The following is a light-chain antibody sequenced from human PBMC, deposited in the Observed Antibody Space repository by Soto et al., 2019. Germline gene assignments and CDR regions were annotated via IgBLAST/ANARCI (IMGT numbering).Light chain of an antibody. CDR1: SRDIGAYNF. V-gene: IGLV2-14*03. J-gene: IGLJ2*01. Sequence: QSALTQPASVSGSPGQSITISCTGTSRDIGAYNFVSWYQQHPGKAPKLMLYDVNIGPSGVSNRFSGSKSGNTASLTISGLQAEDEADYYCTSWTTSTTMIFGGGTKVTVL. CDR2: DVN. CDR3: TSWTTSTTMI.